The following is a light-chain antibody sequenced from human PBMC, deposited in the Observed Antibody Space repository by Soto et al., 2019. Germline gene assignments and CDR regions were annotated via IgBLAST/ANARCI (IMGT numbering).Light chain of an antibody. V-gene: IGKV3-15*01. CDR1: RNINRK. CDR3: QPYYDYPPPI. CDR2: GAS. J-gene: IGKJ4*01. Sequence: EIVMTQSPATLSVSPGERATLSCRASRNINRKLAWYQQKPGQAPRLLISGASTRATGIPARLSGSGSGTEFTLTLSRLQSEDFSVYYCQPYYDYPPPIFGGGNKVEIQ.